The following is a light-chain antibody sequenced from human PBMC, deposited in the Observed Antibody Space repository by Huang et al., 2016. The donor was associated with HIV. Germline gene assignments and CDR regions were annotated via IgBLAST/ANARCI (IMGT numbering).Light chain of an antibody. V-gene: IGKV3-11*01. J-gene: IGKJ1*01. Sequence: EIVLTQSPATLSLSPGEGATLSCRASQSIGSYLAWYRQRPGQAPRLLIYDASIRATVIPARFSGRGSGTDFTLTISSLEPEDFAVYYCQQRNNWPPWTFGQGTKVELK. CDR2: DAS. CDR1: QSIGSY. CDR3: QQRNNWPPWT.